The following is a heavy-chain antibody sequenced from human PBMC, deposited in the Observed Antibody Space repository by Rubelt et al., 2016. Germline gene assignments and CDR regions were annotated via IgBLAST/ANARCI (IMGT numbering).Heavy chain of an antibody. V-gene: IGHV1-3*01. D-gene: IGHD2-8*01. CDR1: GYTFTSYA. CDR3: AGAQRIRLLMVYAPTFDY. J-gene: IGHJ4*02. CDR2: INAGNGNT. Sequence: QVQLVQSGAEVKKPGASVKVSCKASGYTFTSYAMHWVRQAPGQRLEWMGWINAGNGNTKYSQKFQGSVTITRDSSARPAYMELSSLRSDDTAVYYCAGAQRIRLLMVYAPTFDYWGQGTLVTVSS.